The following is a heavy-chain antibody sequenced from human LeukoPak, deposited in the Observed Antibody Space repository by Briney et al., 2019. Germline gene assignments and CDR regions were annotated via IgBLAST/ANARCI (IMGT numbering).Heavy chain of an antibody. CDR1: GYSFTSYW. Sequence: GESLKISCKGSGYSFTSYWIGWVRQMPGKGLEWMGIIYPGDSDTRYSPSFQGQVTISADKSISTAYLQWSSLRASDTAMYYCARRAGCSSTSCYIDYWGQGTLVTVSS. D-gene: IGHD2-2*02. V-gene: IGHV5-51*01. CDR3: ARRAGCSSTSCYIDY. J-gene: IGHJ4*02. CDR2: IYPGDSDT.